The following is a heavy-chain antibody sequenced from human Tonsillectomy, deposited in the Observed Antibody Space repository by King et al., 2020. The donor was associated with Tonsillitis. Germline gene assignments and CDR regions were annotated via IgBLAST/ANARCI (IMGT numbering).Heavy chain of an antibody. Sequence: VQLVESGGGLVQPGGSLRLSCAASGFTFSNYWMHWVRQAPGKGLVWVSHIDTDGSTTAYADSVKGRFTISRDNAKNTLYLQVNSLRAEDTAVYYCTRSSPGSGSWQYFFNYWGQGTLVTVSS. D-gene: IGHD6-13*01. CDR2: IDTDGSTT. V-gene: IGHV3-74*01. CDR1: GFTFSNYW. J-gene: IGHJ4*02. CDR3: TRSSPGSGSWQYFFNY.